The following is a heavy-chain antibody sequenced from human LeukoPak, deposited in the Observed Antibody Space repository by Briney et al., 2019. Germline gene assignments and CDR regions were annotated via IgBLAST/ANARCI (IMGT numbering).Heavy chain of an antibody. CDR1: GGSISSGGYS. CDR2: IYHSGST. D-gene: IGHD3-22*01. J-gene: IGHJ4*02. V-gene: IGHV4-30-2*01. CDR3: ARTGHYYDSSGYSLYFDY. Sequence: SETLSLTCAVSGGSISSGGYSWSWIRQPPGKGLEWIGYIYHSGSTYYNPSLMSRVTISVDRSKNQFSLKLSSVTAADTAVYYCARTGHYYDSSGYSLYFDYWGQGTLVTVSS.